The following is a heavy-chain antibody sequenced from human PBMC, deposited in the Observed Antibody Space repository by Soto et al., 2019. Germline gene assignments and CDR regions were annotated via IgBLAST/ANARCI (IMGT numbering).Heavy chain of an antibody. CDR1: GWSFREFY. CDR3: ASTYYYDSSGYFSFGY. Sequence: APVPTCACYGWSFREFYLGRVRQPPGKGLEWIGYIYYSGSTYYNPSLKSRVTISVDTSKNQFSLKLSSVTAADTAVYYCASTYYYDSSGYFSFGYWGQGTLVTVS. J-gene: IGHJ4*02. V-gene: IGHV4-34*09. CDR2: IYYSGST. D-gene: IGHD3-22*01.